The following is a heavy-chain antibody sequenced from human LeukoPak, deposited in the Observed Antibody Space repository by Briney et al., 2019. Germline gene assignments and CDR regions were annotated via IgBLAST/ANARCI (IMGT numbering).Heavy chain of an antibody. CDR1: GYSISSGYY. D-gene: IGHD5-24*01. V-gene: IGHV4-38-2*02. CDR2: IYHSGST. Sequence: PSETLSLTCTVSGYSISSGYYWGWIRQPPGKGLEWIGSIYHSGSTYYNPSLKSRVTISVDTSKNQFSLKLSSVTAADTAVYYCARAKRRDGYNWREDWFDPWGQGTLVTVSS. J-gene: IGHJ5*02. CDR3: ARAKRRDGYNWREDWFDP.